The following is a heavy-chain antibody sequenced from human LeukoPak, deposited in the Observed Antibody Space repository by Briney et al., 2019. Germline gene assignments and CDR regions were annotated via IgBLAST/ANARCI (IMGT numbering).Heavy chain of an antibody. J-gene: IGHJ4*02. CDR2: IYYLGST. D-gene: IGHD3-22*01. Sequence: TSETLSLTCTVSGGSISTYYWSWIRQPPGKGLEWIGYIYYLGSTNYNPSLKSRVTISVDTSKNQFSLRLNSVTAADTAVYYCARADSNGYEHFDCWGQGTLVTVSS. CDR1: GGSISTYY. CDR3: ARADSNGYEHFDC. V-gene: IGHV4-59*01.